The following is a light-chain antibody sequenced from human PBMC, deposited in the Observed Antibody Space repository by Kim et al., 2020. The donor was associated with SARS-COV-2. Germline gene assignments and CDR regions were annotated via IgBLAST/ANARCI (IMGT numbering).Light chain of an antibody. V-gene: IGLV1-40*01. J-gene: IGLJ2*01. Sequence: VTSPCTGSSSNIGAGYDVHWYQQLPGTAPNLLIYGNSNRPSGVPDRFSGSKSGTSASLAITGLQAEDEADYYCQSYDSSLSGYVVFGGGTQLTVL. CDR3: QSYDSSLSGYVV. CDR1: SSNIGAGYD. CDR2: GNS.